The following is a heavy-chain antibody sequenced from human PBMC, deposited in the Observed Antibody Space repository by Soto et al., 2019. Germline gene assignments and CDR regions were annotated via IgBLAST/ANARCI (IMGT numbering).Heavy chain of an antibody. D-gene: IGHD1-26*01. CDR3: ASLLVGTALFDS. Sequence: TSEALSLTCTVSGGSLRSGSYYGGRIRQPPGKGLEWIGNIYYSGTTYHNPSLKSRVTISVDTSKNQFSLKLSSVTAADTAVYYCASLLVGTALFDSWGQGTLVTVSS. CDR1: GGSLRSGSYY. V-gene: IGHV4-39*01. CDR2: IYYSGTT. J-gene: IGHJ4*02.